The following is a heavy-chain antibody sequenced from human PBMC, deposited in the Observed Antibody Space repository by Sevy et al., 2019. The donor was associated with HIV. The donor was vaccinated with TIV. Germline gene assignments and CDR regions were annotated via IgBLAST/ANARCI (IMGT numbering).Heavy chain of an antibody. J-gene: IGHJ3*02. V-gene: IGHV3-7*01. CDR3: ARDKWEMATQGDAFDI. CDR1: GFTFSSYW. D-gene: IGHD5-12*01. CDR2: IKQDGSEK. Sequence: GESLKISCAASGFTFSSYWMSWVRQAPGKGLEWVANIKQDGSEKYYVASVKGRFTISRDNAKNSLYLQMNSLRAEDTAVYYCARDKWEMATQGDAFDIWGQGTMVTVSS.